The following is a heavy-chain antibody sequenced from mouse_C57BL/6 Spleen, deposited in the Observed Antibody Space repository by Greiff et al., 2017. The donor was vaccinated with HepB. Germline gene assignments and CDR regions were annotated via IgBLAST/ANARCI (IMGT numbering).Heavy chain of an antibody. J-gene: IGHJ3*01. CDR3: GRYGESGFAY. Sequence: VQLQESGPGLVAPSQTLSITCTVSGFSLTSYAISWVRQPPGQGLEWLGVICTGGGSNYNSAHKSSLSTSKDNSKCQVFLKMNSLLTDDTSRYYYGRYGESGFAYWGQGTLVTVSA. CDR2: ICTGGGS. D-gene: IGHD1-1*01. CDR1: GFSLTSYA. V-gene: IGHV2-9-1*01.